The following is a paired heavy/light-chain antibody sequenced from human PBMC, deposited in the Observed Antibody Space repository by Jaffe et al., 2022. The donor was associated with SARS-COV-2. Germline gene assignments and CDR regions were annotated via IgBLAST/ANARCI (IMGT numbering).Heavy chain of an antibody. CDR3: ARRVPPGSSMAAAGTFDY. D-gene: IGHD6-13*01. J-gene: IGHJ4*02. Sequence: EVHLVESGGGLVQPGGSLRLSCAASGFTFPTYWMTWVRQTPGKGLEWVANIKHDGSESYYVDSVKGRFTISRDNAKNSLYLQMNSLRAEDAAVYFCARRVPPGSSMAAAGTFDYWGQGTLVTVSS. CDR2: IKHDGSES. V-gene: IGHV3-7*01. CDR1: GFTFPTYW.
Light chain of an antibody. CDR1: QSVLYRSNNKNY. J-gene: IGKJ4*01. V-gene: IGKV4-1*01. CDR3: QQYYGSPLT. Sequence: DIVMTQSPDSLAVSLGERATINCKSSQSVLYRSNNKNYLAWYQQKPGQPPKLLIYWASTRESGVPDRFSGSGSGTDFTLTISSLRAEDVAVYYCQQYYGSPLTFGGGTKVEIK. CDR2: WAS.